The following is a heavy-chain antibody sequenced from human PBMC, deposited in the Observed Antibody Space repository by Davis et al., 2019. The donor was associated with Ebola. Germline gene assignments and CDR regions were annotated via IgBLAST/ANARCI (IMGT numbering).Heavy chain of an antibody. Sequence: GESLKISCAASGFTFDDYAMNWVRQAPGKGLEWVSSISSSSSYIYYADSVKGRFTISRDNAKNSLYLQMNSLRAEDTAVYYCARDRTSITMIVVVPGMDVWGQGTTVTVSS. J-gene: IGHJ6*02. CDR3: ARDRTSITMIVVVPGMDV. CDR1: GFTFDDYA. CDR2: ISSSSSYI. V-gene: IGHV3-21*01. D-gene: IGHD3-22*01.